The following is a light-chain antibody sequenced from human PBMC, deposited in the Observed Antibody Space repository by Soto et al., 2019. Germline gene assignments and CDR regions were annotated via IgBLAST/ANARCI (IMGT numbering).Light chain of an antibody. CDR2: EVS. V-gene: IGLV2-14*01. CDR1: SSDIGSYNY. J-gene: IGLJ1*01. CDR3: QSYDSSLSAYV. Sequence: QSALTQPASVSGSPGQSITISCTGTSSDIGSYNYVSWYQQYPGKAPKLIIYEVSNRPSGVSNRFSGSKSGNTASLTISGLQAEDEADYHCQSYDSSLSAYVFGTGTKVTVL.